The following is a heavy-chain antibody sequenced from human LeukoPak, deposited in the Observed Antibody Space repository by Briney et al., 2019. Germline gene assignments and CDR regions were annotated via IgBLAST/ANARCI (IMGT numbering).Heavy chain of an antibody. J-gene: IGHJ4*02. CDR2: VYNSGTT. Sequence: SETLSLTCTVSGVSIGSHYWSWIRQSPGKGLEWIRCVYNSGTTVYNPSLTGRVTISVDTSKNQYSLNLRSVTAADAAVYYCARDAYWGQGILVTVSS. CDR1: GVSIGSHY. V-gene: IGHV4-59*11. CDR3: ARDAY.